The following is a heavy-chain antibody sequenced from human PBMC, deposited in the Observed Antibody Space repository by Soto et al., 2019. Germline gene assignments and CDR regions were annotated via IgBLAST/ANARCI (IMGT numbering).Heavy chain of an antibody. Sequence: SETLSLTCNVSGTSIIAYYWTWIRQPPGKALEWIGYISYRGSTKYNPSLKNRVAISLDTSRNQFSLSLTPVTASDTAIYFCARDPELHGLDHWGQSPL. CDR2: ISYRGST. J-gene: IGHJ1*01. CDR3: ARDPELHGLDH. D-gene: IGHD2-21*01. CDR1: GTSIIAYY. V-gene: IGHV4-59*01.